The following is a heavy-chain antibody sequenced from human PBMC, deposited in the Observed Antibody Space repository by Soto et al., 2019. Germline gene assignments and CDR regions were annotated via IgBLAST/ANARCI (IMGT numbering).Heavy chain of an antibody. Sequence: EVQLLESGGGLVQPGGSLRLSCAASVFTFSSYAMSWVRQAPGQGLEWVSAISGSGGSTYYADSVKGRFTISRDNSKNTLYLQMNSLRAEDTAVYYCAKAADYDFWSGYYFDYWGQGTLVTVSS. CDR3: AKAADYDFWSGYYFDY. CDR2: ISGSGGST. V-gene: IGHV3-23*01. D-gene: IGHD3-3*01. J-gene: IGHJ4*02. CDR1: VFTFSSYA.